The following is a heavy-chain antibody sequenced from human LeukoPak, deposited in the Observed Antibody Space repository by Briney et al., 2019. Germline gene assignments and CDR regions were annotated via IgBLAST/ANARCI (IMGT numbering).Heavy chain of an antibody. J-gene: IGHJ4*02. Sequence: PGWSLRLSCAASGFTFSTYWMAWVRQAPGKGLEWVANIKGDETAKHQADSVKGRFTISRDNAQNSVYLQMSSLRGDDTAVYYCARDVGGSLDYWGQGTLATVSS. V-gene: IGHV3-7*01. CDR1: GFTFSTYW. CDR3: ARDVGGSLDY. D-gene: IGHD1-26*01. CDR2: IKGDETAK.